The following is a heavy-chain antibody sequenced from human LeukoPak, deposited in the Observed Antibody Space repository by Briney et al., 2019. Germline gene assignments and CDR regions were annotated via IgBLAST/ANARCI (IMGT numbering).Heavy chain of an antibody. D-gene: IGHD5-18*01. CDR3: AKSGGYSYGPSSFDY. J-gene: IGHJ4*02. V-gene: IGHV3-30*04. CDR2: ISYDGINK. CDR1: GFTFSSYA. Sequence: GRSLRLSCAASGFTFSSYAMHWVRQAPGKGLEWVAVISYDGINKYYADSVKGRFTISRDNSRNTLYLQMNSLRAEDTAVYYCAKSGGYSYGPSSFDYWGQGTPVTVSS.